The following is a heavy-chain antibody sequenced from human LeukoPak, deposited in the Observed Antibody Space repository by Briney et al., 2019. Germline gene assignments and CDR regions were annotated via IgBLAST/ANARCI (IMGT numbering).Heavy chain of an antibody. V-gene: IGHV1-2*02. CDR2: INPDNGGT. CDR3: ARIKEGFDI. CDR1: GYTFTDYY. Sequence: ASVKVSCKASGYTFTDYYMHWVRQAPGQGLEWMGWINPDNGGTNYAQKFQGRVTMTRDTSISTAYLELPWLRSDDTAVYYCARIKEGFDIWGQGTMVTVS. J-gene: IGHJ3*02.